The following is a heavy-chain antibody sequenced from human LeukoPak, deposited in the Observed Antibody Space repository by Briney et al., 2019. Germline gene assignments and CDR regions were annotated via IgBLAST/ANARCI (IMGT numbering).Heavy chain of an antibody. CDR2: ISYDGSNK. V-gene: IGHV3-30*04. J-gene: IGHJ3*02. Sequence: GRSLRLSCTASGFTFSSYAMHWVRQAPGKGLEWVAVISYDGSNKYYADSVKGRFTISRDNSKNTLYLQMNSLRAEDTAVYYCARDLFMDTAMVADDAFDIWGQGTMVTVSS. D-gene: IGHD5-18*01. CDR3: ARDLFMDTAMVADDAFDI. CDR1: GFTFSSYA.